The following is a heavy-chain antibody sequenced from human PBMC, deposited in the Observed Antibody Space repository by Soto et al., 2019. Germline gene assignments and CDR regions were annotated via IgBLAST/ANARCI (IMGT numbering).Heavy chain of an antibody. CDR3: ARDGQQLAPYALDV. J-gene: IGHJ6*02. CDR1: GFTFSNHA. D-gene: IGHD6-13*01. CDR2: IWYDGSNK. Sequence: QVQLVESGGGVVQPGTSLRLSCTTSGFTFSNHAMHWVRQAPGKGLEWVAQIWYDGSNKYYADSVKGRFTISRDNSRNMVYVQMNSLRVEATAGYYCARDGQQLAPYALDVWGQGTSVTVSS. V-gene: IGHV3-33*01.